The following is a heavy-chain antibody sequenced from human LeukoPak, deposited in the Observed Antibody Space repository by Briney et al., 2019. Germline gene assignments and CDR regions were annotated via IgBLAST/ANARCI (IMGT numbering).Heavy chain of an antibody. J-gene: IGHJ5*02. CDR2: IYYSGNT. CDR1: GGSISSGGYY. D-gene: IGHD4-17*01. V-gene: IGHV4-31*03. CDR3: ARGQDDYGSFYTWFDP. Sequence: SETLSLTCTVSGGSISSGGYYWSWIRQHPGKGLEWIGYIYYSGNTYYSPSLKSRLTISIETSKNQFSLKLRSVTAADTAVYYCARGQDDYGSFYTWFDPWGQGTLVTVSS.